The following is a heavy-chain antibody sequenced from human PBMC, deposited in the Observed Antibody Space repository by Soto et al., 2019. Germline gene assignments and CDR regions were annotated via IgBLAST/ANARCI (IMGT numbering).Heavy chain of an antibody. J-gene: IGHJ2*01. V-gene: IGHV3-23*01. Sequence: DSVKGRFTISRDNSRDTLYLQMNSLRVDDTAVYYCVKNRGAGSYTSWSFSVWGRGTLVTVSP. D-gene: IGHD3-10*01. CDR3: VKNRGAGSYTSWSFSV.